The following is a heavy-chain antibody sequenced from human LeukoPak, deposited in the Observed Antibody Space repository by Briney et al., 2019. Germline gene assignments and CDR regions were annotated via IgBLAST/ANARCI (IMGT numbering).Heavy chain of an antibody. D-gene: IGHD3-3*01. CDR1: GYNFNAYY. V-gene: IGHV1-2*02. CDR3: ARGEWLVLGDH. J-gene: IGHJ4*02. CDR2: INPNSGGT. Sequence: GASVKVSCKASGYNFNAYYMHWVRQAPGQGLEWMGWINPNSGGTNYAQKFQGRVTLTRDTSTNTVYMEVNRLTSDDTVVYYCARGEWLVLGDHWGQGTPVTVSS.